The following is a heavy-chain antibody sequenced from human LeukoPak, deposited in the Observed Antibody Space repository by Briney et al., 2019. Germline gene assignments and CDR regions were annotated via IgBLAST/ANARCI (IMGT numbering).Heavy chain of an antibody. CDR2: FYKDGKT. CDR1: GFTVSSNH. Sequence: GGSLRLSCAASGFTVSSNHMSWVRQAPGKGLEWVSVFYKDGKTNYADSVRGRFTISRDNSKNTLYLQMNSLRAEDTAVYYCARERGTYYYDSSGYRPYGFDPWGQGTLVTVSS. CDR3: ARERGTYYYDSSGYRPYGFDP. D-gene: IGHD3-22*01. V-gene: IGHV3-53*01. J-gene: IGHJ5*02.